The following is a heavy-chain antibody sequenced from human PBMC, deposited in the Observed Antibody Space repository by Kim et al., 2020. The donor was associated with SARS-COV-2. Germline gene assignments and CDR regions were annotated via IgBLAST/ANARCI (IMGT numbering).Heavy chain of an antibody. J-gene: IGHJ2*01. CDR3: AKDHPNRLSGHRGTRDFDL. Sequence: GGSLRLSCAASGFTFSSYAMSWVRQAPGKGLEWVSTISGSGGSTYYADSVKGRFTISRDNSKNTLYLQMNSLRAEDTAVYYCAKDHPNRLSGHRGTRDFDLWGRGTLVTVSS. CDR1: GFTFSSYA. CDR2: ISGSGGST. V-gene: IGHV3-23*01.